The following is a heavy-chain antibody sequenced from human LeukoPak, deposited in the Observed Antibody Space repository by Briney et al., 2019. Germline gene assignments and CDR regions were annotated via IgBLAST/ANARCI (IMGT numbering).Heavy chain of an antibody. J-gene: IGHJ4*02. CDR1: GYSISSSNW. D-gene: IGHD3-22*01. CDR2: IYYSGSI. CDR3: ARTSYYYDSSGYYEGYFDY. V-gene: IGHV4-28*05. Sequence: PSDTLSLTCAVSGYSISSSNWWGWIRQPPGKGLEWIGYIYYSGSIYYNPSLKSRVAMSVDTSKNQFSLKLSSVTAVDTAVYYCARTSYYYDSSGYYEGYFDYWGQGTLVAVSS.